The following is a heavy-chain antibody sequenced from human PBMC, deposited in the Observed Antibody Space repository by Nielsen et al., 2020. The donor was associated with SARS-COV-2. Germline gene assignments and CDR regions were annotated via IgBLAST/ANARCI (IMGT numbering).Heavy chain of an antibody. CDR1: GFSFMTYN. CDR2: ILHYGGNV. J-gene: IGHJ3*02. D-gene: IGHD3-10*01. V-gene: IGHV3-30*14. CDR3: AREVTATGAFDI. Sequence: GESLKISCTASGFSFMTYNMHWVRQAPGKGLEWVAAILHYGGNVYHADSVKGRFTISRDNSKNTLYLQMNSLRAEDTAVYYCAREVTATGAFDIWGQGTMVTVSS.